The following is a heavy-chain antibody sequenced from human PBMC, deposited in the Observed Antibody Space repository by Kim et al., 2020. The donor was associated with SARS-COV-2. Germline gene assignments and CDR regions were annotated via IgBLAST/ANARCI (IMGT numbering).Heavy chain of an antibody. D-gene: IGHD3-10*01. V-gene: IGHV3-23*01. Sequence: GKGRFTISGDNSKNTVYLQMSSLRGEDTAVYYCAKDRNYFGSGTANWFDPWGQGTLVTVSS. CDR3: AKDRNYFGSGTANWFDP. J-gene: IGHJ5*02.